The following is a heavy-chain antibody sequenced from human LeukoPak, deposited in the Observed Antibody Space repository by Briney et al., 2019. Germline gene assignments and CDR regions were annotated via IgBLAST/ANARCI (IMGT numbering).Heavy chain of an antibody. D-gene: IGHD6-6*01. J-gene: IGHJ4*02. CDR2: IYYSGST. Sequence: SETLSLTCTVSGGSISSGDYYWSWIRQPPGKGLEWIGYIYYSGSTYYNPSLKSRVTISVGTSKNQFSLKLSSVTAADTAVYYCARVSYSSSSPFDYWGQGTLVTVSS. CDR1: GGSISSGDYY. V-gene: IGHV4-30-4*01. CDR3: ARVSYSSSSPFDY.